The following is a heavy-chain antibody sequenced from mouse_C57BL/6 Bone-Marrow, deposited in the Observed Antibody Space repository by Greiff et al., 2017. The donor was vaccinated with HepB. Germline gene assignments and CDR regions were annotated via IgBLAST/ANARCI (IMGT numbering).Heavy chain of an antibody. D-gene: IGHD1-1*01. CDR2: IYPGSGST. CDR1: GYTFTSYW. V-gene: IGHV1-55*01. Sequence: QVQLQQPGAELVKPGASVKMSCKASGYTFTSYWITWVKQRPGQGLEWIGDIYPGSGSTNYNEKFKSKATLTVDTSSSTAYMQLSSLTSEDSAVYYCASPVVAHYYAMDYWGQGTSVTVSS. J-gene: IGHJ4*01. CDR3: ASPVVAHYYAMDY.